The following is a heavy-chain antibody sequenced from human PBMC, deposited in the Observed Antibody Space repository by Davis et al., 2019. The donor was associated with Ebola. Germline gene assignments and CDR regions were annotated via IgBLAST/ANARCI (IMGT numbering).Heavy chain of an antibody. J-gene: IGHJ6*02. V-gene: IGHV3-7*01. Sequence: GESLKISCAASGFTFSSYWMSWVRQAPGKGLEWVANIKQDGSEKYYVDSVKGRFTISRDNAKNSLYLQMNSLRAEDTAVYYCAKDISDVEMATILYYYYGMDVWGQGTTVTVSS. CDR3: AKDISDVEMATILYYYYGMDV. D-gene: IGHD5-24*01. CDR2: IKQDGSEK. CDR1: GFTFSSYW.